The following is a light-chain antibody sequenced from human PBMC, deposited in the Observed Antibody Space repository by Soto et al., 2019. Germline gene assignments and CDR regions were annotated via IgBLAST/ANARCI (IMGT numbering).Light chain of an antibody. Sequence: QSVLTQPPSASGTPGQRVTISCSGSSSNIGSNYVYWYQQLPGTAPKLLIYRNNQRPSGVPDRFSGSKSGTSASLAISGLRSEDGADYYCAAWDDSLSAHVVFGGGTKLTVL. CDR3: AAWDDSLSAHVV. CDR2: RNN. J-gene: IGLJ2*01. CDR1: SSNIGSNY. V-gene: IGLV1-47*01.